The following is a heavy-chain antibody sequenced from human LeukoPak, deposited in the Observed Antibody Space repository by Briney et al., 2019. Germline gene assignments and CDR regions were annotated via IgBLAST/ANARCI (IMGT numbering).Heavy chain of an antibody. CDR3: ARVRVGTINAFDI. Sequence: QPGGSLRLSCAASGFTFSSYPLHWVRQAPGKGLEWVTLISYDGSKIYYADSVKGRFTVSRDNSKNTLYLQMNSLRAEDTAVYYCARVRVGTINAFDIWGQGTMVTVSS. CDR1: GFTFSSYP. CDR2: ISYDGSKI. J-gene: IGHJ3*02. D-gene: IGHD2-2*01. V-gene: IGHV3-30*14.